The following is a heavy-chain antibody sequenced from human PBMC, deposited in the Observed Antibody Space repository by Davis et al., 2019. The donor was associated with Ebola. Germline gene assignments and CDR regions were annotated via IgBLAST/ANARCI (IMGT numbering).Heavy chain of an antibody. CDR2: IIPIFGTA. CDR3: AREANAGTGGDY. CDR1: GGTFSSYA. V-gene: IGHV1-69*06. D-gene: IGHD6-13*01. J-gene: IGHJ4*02. Sequence: SVKVSCKASGGTFSSYAISWVRQAPGQGLEWMGGIIPIFGTANYAQKFQGRVTITADKSTSTAYMELSSLRSEDTAVYYCAREANAGTGGDYWGQGTLVTVSS.